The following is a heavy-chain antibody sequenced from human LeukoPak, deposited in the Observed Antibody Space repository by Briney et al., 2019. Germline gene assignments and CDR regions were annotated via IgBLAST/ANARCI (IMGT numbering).Heavy chain of an antibody. CDR2: IRSKAYGGTT. D-gene: IGHD3-9*01. CDR3: TRGYFDWFDIVPFDY. CDR1: GFTFGDYA. V-gene: IGHV3-49*03. J-gene: IGHJ4*02. Sequence: PGGSLRLSCTASGFTFGDYAMSWFRQAPGKGLEWVSFIRSKAYGGTTEYAASVKGRFTISRDDSKSIAYLQMNSLKTEDTAVYYCTRGYFDWFDIVPFDYWGQGTLVTVSS.